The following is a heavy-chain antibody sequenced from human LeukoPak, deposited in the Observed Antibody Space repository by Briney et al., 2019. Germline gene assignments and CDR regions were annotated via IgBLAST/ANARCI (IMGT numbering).Heavy chain of an antibody. CDR3: AKVLGSSSWYSLGY. V-gene: IGHV3-43*02. Sequence: GGSLRLSCAASGFTFDNYAMHWVRQAPGKGLEWVSLISGGGGSTSYADSVKGRFTISRDNNKGSLYLQMNSLRTEDAALYYCAKVLGSSSWYSLGYWGQGTLVTVSS. CDR2: ISGGGGST. D-gene: IGHD6-13*01. CDR1: GFTFDNYA. J-gene: IGHJ4*02.